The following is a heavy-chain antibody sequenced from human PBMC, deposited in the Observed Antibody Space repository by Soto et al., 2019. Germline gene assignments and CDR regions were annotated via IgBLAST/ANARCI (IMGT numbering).Heavy chain of an antibody. V-gene: IGHV4-30-4*01. D-gene: IGHD2-2*01. Sequence: SETLSLTCTVSGGSISSGDYYWICILHPPGKGLEWIGYIYYSGSTYYNPSLKSRVTISVDTSKNQFSLKLSSVTAADTAVYYCARELRVVVPAAFDIWGQGTMVTVSS. CDR3: ARELRVVVPAAFDI. CDR1: GGSISSGDYY. CDR2: IYYSGST. J-gene: IGHJ3*02.